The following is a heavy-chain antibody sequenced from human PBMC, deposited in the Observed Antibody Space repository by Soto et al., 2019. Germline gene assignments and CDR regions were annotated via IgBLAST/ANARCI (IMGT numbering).Heavy chain of an antibody. CDR2: IYYSGST. Sequence: SETLSLTCTVSGGSISSGGYYWSWIRQHPGKGLEWIGYIYYSGSTYYNPSLKSRVTISVDTSKNQFSLKLSSVTAADTAVYYGERQRLEMATIYDAFEIWGQGTMVTV. CDR3: ERQRLEMATIYDAFEI. J-gene: IGHJ3*02. CDR1: GGSISSGGYY. V-gene: IGHV4-31*03. D-gene: IGHD5-12*01.